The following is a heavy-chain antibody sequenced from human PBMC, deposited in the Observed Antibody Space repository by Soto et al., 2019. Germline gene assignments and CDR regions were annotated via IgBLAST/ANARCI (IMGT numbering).Heavy chain of an antibody. V-gene: IGHV3-7*01. CDR1: GFSFDSYR. CDR2: IKQDGSEK. Sequence: EIKMVQSGGGLVQPGGSLRLSCVGSGFSFDSYRMSWVRQAPGKGLEWVADIKQDGSEKYYADSVEGRFTISRDNVKNSVFQKMSSLRAEETAVYYCESAEGYILGSDSSSRYYGVDVWGQGTTVTVSS. CDR3: ESAEGYILGSDSSSRYYGVDV. D-gene: IGHD3-9*01. J-gene: IGHJ6*02.